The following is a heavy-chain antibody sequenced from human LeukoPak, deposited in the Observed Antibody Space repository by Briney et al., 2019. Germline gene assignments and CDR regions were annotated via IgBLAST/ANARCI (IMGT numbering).Heavy chain of an antibody. CDR3: AGGQVRSSIGWYSQN. D-gene: IGHD6-25*01. V-gene: IGHV4-34*01. CDR1: GGSFSGYY. J-gene: IGHJ1*01. CDR2: INHSGGT. Sequence: PPETLSLTCAVYGGSFSGYYGSWTRQAPGKGLEWIGEINHSGGTNYNPSLKSRVTISIETSKNQFSLNVISVTAAARAGYYCAGGQVRSSIGWYSQNWEQRTMVTVSS.